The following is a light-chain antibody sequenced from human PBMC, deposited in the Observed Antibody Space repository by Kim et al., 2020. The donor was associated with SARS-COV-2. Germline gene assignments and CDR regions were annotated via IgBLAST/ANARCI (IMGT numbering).Light chain of an antibody. V-gene: IGLV3-1*01. CDR2: RDD. CDR3: QAWDSSSEWV. CDR1: KVGDKF. J-gene: IGLJ3*02. Sequence: SYELTQPPSVSVSPGQTATITCPGHKVGDKFAFWYQQRPGQSPRLVIYRDDQRPSGIPERFSGSNSEKTATLTITGTQALDEAVYYCQAWDSSSEWVFGGGTKVTVL.